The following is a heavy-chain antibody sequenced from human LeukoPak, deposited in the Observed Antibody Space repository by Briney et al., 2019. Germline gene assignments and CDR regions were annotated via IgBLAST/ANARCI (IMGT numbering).Heavy chain of an antibody. Sequence: GESLKISCKGSGYSFTSYWIGWVRQMPGKGLEWMGIIYPGDSDTRYSPSFQGQVTTSADKSISTAYLQWSSLKASDTAMYYCARLKTISYGAFDIWGQGTMVTVSS. CDR3: ARLKTISYGAFDI. D-gene: IGHD3-9*01. CDR2: IYPGDSDT. J-gene: IGHJ3*02. V-gene: IGHV5-51*01. CDR1: GYSFTSYW.